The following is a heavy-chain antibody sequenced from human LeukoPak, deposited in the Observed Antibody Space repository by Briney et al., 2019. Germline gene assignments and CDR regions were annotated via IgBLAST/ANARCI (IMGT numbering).Heavy chain of an antibody. Sequence: GGSLRLSCAASGFSFSSYEMNWVRQAPGKGLEWVSYMSRSGSNIQYADAVKGRFTISRDNAKNSLYLQMNSLRAEDTAVYYCAREASFIMLRGGDPSGAFDMCGQGTMVTVSS. V-gene: IGHV3-48*03. J-gene: IGHJ3*02. CDR3: AREASFIMLRGGDPSGAFDM. CDR2: MSRSGSNI. CDR1: GFSFSSYE. D-gene: IGHD3-10*01.